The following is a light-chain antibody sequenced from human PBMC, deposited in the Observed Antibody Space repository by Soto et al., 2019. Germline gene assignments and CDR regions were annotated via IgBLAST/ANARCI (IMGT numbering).Light chain of an antibody. V-gene: IGKV3-20*01. J-gene: IGKJ5*01. CDR1: QSVSSSY. CDR2: GTS. CDR3: QQYGSSLPGT. Sequence: EIVLTQSPDTLSLSPGERATLSCRASQSVSSSYLAWYQQKPGQAPRLLIYGTSSRDTGVPDRFSGSGSGTDFTLTISRLEPEDFAVYYCQQYGSSLPGTFGQGTRLEIK.